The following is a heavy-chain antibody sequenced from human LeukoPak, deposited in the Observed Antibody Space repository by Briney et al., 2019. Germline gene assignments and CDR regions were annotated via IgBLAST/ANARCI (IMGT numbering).Heavy chain of an antibody. Sequence: PGGSLRLSCAASGFTLSNFWLHWVRQAPGKGLEWVSRITSDGSNINYADSEQGRFTISRDNAKNTLYLQMNSLRAEDTAVYYCARGGHSSFDYWGQGALVTVSS. D-gene: IGHD3-16*01. CDR1: GFTLSNFW. J-gene: IGHJ4*02. V-gene: IGHV3-74*01. CDR3: ARGGHSSFDY. CDR2: ITSDGSNI.